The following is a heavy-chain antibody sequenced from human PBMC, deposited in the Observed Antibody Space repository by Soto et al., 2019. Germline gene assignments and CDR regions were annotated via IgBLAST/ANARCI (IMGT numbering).Heavy chain of an antibody. CDR2: IYYSGST. Sequence: SETLSLTCTVSGGSISNYYWSWIRQPPGKGLEWIGYIYYSGSTNYNPSLKSRVTISVDTSKNQFSLNLSSVTAADTAVYYCARGTYCSSTSCYDFLVFDYWGRGTLVTVSS. V-gene: IGHV4-59*01. J-gene: IGHJ4*02. CDR3: ARGTYCSSTSCYDFLVFDY. CDR1: GGSISNYY. D-gene: IGHD2-2*01.